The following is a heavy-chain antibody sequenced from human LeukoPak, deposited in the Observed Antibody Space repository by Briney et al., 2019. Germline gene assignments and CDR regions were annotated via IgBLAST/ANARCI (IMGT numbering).Heavy chain of an antibody. Sequence: PGGSLRLSCAASGFTFSSYWMHWVRQAPGKGLVGVSRINSDGSSTSYADSVKGRFTISRDNAKNTLYLQMNSLRAEDTAVYYCARPDTASDLYYFDYWGQGTLVTVSS. CDR1: GFTFSSYW. V-gene: IGHV3-74*01. CDR2: INSDGSST. J-gene: IGHJ4*02. D-gene: IGHD5-18*01. CDR3: ARPDTASDLYYFDY.